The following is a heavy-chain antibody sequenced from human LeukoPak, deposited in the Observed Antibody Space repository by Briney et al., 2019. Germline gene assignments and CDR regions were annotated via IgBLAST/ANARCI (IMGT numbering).Heavy chain of an antibody. V-gene: IGHV4-31*03. CDR2: IYYSGST. CDR3: ARVTMVRGVNVVDP. J-gene: IGHJ5*02. D-gene: IGHD3-10*01. CDR1: GGSISSGGYY. Sequence: PSETLSLTCTVSGGSISSGGYYWSWIRQHPGEGLEWIGYIYYSGSTYYNPSLKSRVTISVDTSKNQFSLKLSSVTAADTAVYYCARVTMVRGVNVVDPWGQGTLVTVSS.